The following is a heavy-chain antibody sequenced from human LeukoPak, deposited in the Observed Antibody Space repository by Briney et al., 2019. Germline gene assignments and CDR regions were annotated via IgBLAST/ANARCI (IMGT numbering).Heavy chain of an antibody. V-gene: IGHV3-7*01. J-gene: IGHJ4*02. Sequence: GGSLRLSCAASGFTFSTHWMTWVRQAPGKGLEWVANIKQDGSEKYYVDSVKGRFTISRDNAKNSLFLQMNSLRAEDTAVYYCARGSLSSSWPFDYWGQGTLVTVSS. CDR2: IKQDGSEK. CDR3: ARGSLSSSWPFDY. CDR1: GFTFSTHW. D-gene: IGHD6-13*01.